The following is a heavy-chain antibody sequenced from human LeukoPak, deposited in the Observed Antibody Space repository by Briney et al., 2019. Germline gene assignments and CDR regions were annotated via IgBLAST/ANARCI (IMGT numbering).Heavy chain of an antibody. V-gene: IGHV1-8*01. J-gene: IGHJ4*02. CDR2: TNPNSGNT. CDR3: ARRPKWIRSYYYFEY. D-gene: IGHD3-10*01. Sequence: ASVTVSCMPSGYTFTSYDINWVRQAPGQGLEWMGWTNPNSGNTVYAQKFQGRVTITRNASISTAYIELSSLRSEHTAVYYCARRPKWIRSYYYFEYWGQRALVTVSS. CDR1: GYTFTSYD.